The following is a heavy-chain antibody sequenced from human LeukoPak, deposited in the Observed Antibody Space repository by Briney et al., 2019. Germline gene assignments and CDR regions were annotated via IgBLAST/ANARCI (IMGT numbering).Heavy chain of an antibody. CDR3: ARDRHGSGSYFDY. Sequence: SETLSLTCTVSGGSISGSSYYWGWIRQPPGKGLEWIGSIYYSGSTYYNPSLKSRVTISVDTSKNQFSLKPSSVTAADTAVYYCARDRHGSGSYFDYWGQGTLVTVSS. J-gene: IGHJ4*02. CDR2: IYYSGST. V-gene: IGHV4-39*07. CDR1: GGSISGSSYY. D-gene: IGHD3-10*01.